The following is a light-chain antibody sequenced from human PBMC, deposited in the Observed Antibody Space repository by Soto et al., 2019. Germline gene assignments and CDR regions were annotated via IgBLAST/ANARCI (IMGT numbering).Light chain of an antibody. J-gene: IGKJ2*01. Sequence: EIVLTQSPATLSLSPGETGTLSCRASQSVSRYLAWYQQKPGQAPRLLIYDTSSRATGIPARFSGSGSGTDFTLTISSLEPEDFAVYYCQQRSHWPRTFGQGTKLEIK. CDR3: QQRSHWPRT. CDR1: QSVSRY. CDR2: DTS. V-gene: IGKV3-11*01.